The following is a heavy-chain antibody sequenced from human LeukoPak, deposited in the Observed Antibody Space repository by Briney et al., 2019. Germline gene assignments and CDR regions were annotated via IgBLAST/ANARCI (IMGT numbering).Heavy chain of an antibody. CDR1: GFTFSSYA. CDR2: ISGSGGST. J-gene: IGHJ4*02. D-gene: IGHD3-10*01. V-gene: IGHV3-23*01. CDR3: AKGNYGSGSYFDY. Sequence: GGSLRLSCAASGFTFSSYAMSWVRQAPGKGLEGVSAISGSGGSTYYADSVKGRFTISRDNSKNTLYLQMNSLRAEDTAVYYCAKGNYGSGSYFDYWGQGTLVTVSS.